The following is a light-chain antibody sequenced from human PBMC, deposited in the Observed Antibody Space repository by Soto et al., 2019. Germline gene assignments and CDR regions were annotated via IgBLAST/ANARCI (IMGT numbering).Light chain of an antibody. Sequence: EIVLTQSPDTLSLSPGERATLSCRASQSVSSSYLAWYQQKPAQAPRLLIYGASSRATGIPDRFSGSGSGTDFTLTISRLEPEYLAVYFCQQYDTSPPSTFGQGTRLEIK. J-gene: IGKJ5*01. CDR3: QQYDTSPPST. V-gene: IGKV3-20*01. CDR1: QSVSSSY. CDR2: GAS.